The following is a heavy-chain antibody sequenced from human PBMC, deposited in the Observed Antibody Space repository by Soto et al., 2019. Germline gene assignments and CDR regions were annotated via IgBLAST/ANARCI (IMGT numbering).Heavy chain of an antibody. D-gene: IGHD6-13*01. J-gene: IGHJ4*02. CDR2: INPKSGGT. Sequence: QVQLVQSGAEVRKHGASVKVSCNVTGYTFSGHYLHWVRQAPGQGLEWMGWINPKSGGTNYAQKFQDRVTMTADTSVSAASMELTSLRYDDTAVFYCSRGLYSSPAYFFDSWGQGTMVTVSS. CDR1: GYTFSGHY. CDR3: SRGLYSSPAYFFDS. V-gene: IGHV1-2*02.